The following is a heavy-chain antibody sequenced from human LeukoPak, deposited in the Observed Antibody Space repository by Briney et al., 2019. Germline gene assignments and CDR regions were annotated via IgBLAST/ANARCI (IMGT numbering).Heavy chain of an antibody. D-gene: IGHD3-16*01. CDR1: GGSISSYY. CDR3: ARAAGGNFDY. V-gene: IGHV4-4*09. J-gene: IGHJ4*02. Sequence: SETLSLTCTVSGGSISSYYWSWIRQPPGKGLEWIGYIYTSGSTNYNPSLKSRVTISVDTSKNQFPLKLSSVTAADTAVYYCARAAGGNFDYWGQGTLVTVSS. CDR2: IYTSGST.